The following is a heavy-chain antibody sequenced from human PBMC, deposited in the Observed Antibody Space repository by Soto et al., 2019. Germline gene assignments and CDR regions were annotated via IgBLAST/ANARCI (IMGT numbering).Heavy chain of an antibody. CDR3: ARQRYSSGANFDY. V-gene: IGHV5-51*01. CDR1: GYSFTIYW. CDR2: IYPGDSDT. D-gene: IGHD6-19*01. Sequence: GESLKISCKGSGYSFTIYWIGWVRQMPGKGLEWMGIIYPGDSDTRYSPPFQGQVTISADKSISTAYLQWSSLKASDTAMYYCARQRYSSGANFDYWGQGTLVTVSS. J-gene: IGHJ4*02.